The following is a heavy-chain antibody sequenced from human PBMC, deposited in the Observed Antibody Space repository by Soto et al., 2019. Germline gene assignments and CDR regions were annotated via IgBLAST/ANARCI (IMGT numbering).Heavy chain of an antibody. CDR1: GFTFSDHY. CDR3: ARGGYCSSTSCYSDYYGLDV. Sequence: GGSLRLSCAASGFTFSDHYMDWVSQAPGKGLEWVGRTRNKANSYTTEYAASVKGRFTISRDDSKNSLYLQMNSLKTEDTAVYYCARGGYCSSTSCYSDYYGLDVWGQGTTVTVSS. D-gene: IGHD2-2*01. J-gene: IGHJ6*02. V-gene: IGHV3-72*01. CDR2: TRNKANSYTT.